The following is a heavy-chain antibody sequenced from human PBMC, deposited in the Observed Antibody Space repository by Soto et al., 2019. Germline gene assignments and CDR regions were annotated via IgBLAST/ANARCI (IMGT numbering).Heavy chain of an antibody. CDR3: AKGNPGGVVVVFDY. CDR2: GSGSGGST. CDR1: GFTFSSYA. V-gene: IGHV3-23*01. Sequence: PGKSLILSCGASGFTFSSYAMRWGREPLCTGLDWVSAGSGSGGSTYYADSVKGRFTNSRDNSKNTLYLQMTSLRAEDTAVYYCAKGNPGGVVVVFDYWGQGTLVTVSS. J-gene: IGHJ4*02. D-gene: IGHD3-22*01.